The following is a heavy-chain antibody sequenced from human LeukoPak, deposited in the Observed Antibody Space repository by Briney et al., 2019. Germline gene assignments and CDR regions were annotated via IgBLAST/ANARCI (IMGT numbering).Heavy chain of an antibody. D-gene: IGHD3-22*01. Sequence: SQTLSLTCAISGDSVSSNSAAWDGIRQSPSRGLEWLGRTYYRSKWYNDYAVSGKSRINNLPDTSKNQFSLQLNSVTPEDTAVYYCARELYYYDSSGYYLMGWGQRTVDPVSS. CDR1: GDSVSSNSAA. J-gene: IGHJ4*02. CDR3: ARELYYYDSSGYYLMG. V-gene: IGHV6-1*01. CDR2: TYYRSKWYN.